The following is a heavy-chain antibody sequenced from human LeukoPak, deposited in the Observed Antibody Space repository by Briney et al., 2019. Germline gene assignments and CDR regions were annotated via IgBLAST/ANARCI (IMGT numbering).Heavy chain of an antibody. Sequence: SETLSLTCTASGGSISSSGYYWGWIRQPPGKGLEWIGSIYYSGSTYYNPSLKSRVTISVDTSKNQFPLKLSSVTAADTAVYYCARQLPNNWFDPWGQGTLVTVSS. D-gene: IGHD2-2*01. CDR2: IYYSGST. J-gene: IGHJ5*02. CDR1: GGSISSSGYY. V-gene: IGHV4-39*06. CDR3: ARQLPNNWFDP.